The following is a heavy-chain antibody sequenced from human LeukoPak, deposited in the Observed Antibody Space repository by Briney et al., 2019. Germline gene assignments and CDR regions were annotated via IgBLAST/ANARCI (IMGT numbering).Heavy chain of an antibody. CDR2: INHSGST. CDR1: GGSFSGYY. J-gene: IGHJ4*02. V-gene: IGHV4-34*01. Sequence: SETLSLTCAVYGGSFSGYYWSWIRQPPGKGLEWIGEINHSGSTNYNPSLKSRVTISVDTSKNQFPLKLSSVTAADTAVYYCARAMRPLSGAAGIVFYFDYWGQGTLVTVSS. D-gene: IGHD6-13*01. CDR3: ARAMRPLSGAAGIVFYFDY.